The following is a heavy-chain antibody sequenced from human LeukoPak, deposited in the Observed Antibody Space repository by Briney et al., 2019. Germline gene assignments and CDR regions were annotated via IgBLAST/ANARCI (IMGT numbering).Heavy chain of an antibody. CDR3: AKVSGLYSGYFDY. D-gene: IGHD2-8*01. Sequence: GGSLRLSCAASGLTFSDYYMSWIRQAPGKGLEWVSYISSSGSTIYYADSVKGRFTISRDNSKNTLYLQMNSLRAEDTAVYYCAKVSGLYSGYFDYWGQGTLVTVSS. V-gene: IGHV3-11*01. CDR2: ISSSGSTI. CDR1: GLTFSDYY. J-gene: IGHJ4*02.